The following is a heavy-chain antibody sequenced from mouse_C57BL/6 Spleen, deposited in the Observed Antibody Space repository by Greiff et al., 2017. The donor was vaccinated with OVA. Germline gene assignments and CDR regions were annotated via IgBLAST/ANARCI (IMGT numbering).Heavy chain of an antibody. Sequence: EVQLVESGGGLVKPGGSLKLSCAASGFTFSDYGMHWVRQAPEKGLEWVAYISSGSSTIYYADTVKGRFTISRDNAKNTLFLQMTSLRSEDTAMYYCARRGYYGSSLYYAMDYWGQGTSVTVSS. CDR2: ISSGSSTI. D-gene: IGHD1-1*01. CDR3: ARRGYYGSSLYYAMDY. CDR1: GFTFSDYG. V-gene: IGHV5-17*01. J-gene: IGHJ4*01.